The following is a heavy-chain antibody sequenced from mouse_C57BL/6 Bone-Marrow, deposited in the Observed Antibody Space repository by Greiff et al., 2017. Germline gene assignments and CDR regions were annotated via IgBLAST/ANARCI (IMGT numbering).Heavy chain of an antibody. Sequence: VQLQQSGAELVRPGASVKLSCTASGFNIKDDYMHWVKQRPEQGLEWIGWIDRENGDTEYASKFQGKATITADTSSNTAYLQLSSLTSADTAVYYCTTFYCYGSRTSWFAYWGQGTLVTVSA. CDR3: TTFYCYGSRTSWFAY. D-gene: IGHD1-1*01. CDR1: GFNIKDDY. V-gene: IGHV14-4*01. CDR2: IDRENGDT. J-gene: IGHJ3*01.